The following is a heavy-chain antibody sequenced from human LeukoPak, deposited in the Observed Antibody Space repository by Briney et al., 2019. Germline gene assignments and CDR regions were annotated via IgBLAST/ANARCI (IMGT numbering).Heavy chain of an antibody. CDR3: ARDLTDSLLEWSLSPFDP. J-gene: IGHJ5*02. CDR1: GGTFSSYA. D-gene: IGHD3-3*01. Sequence: SVKVSCKASGGTFSSYAISWVRQAPGQGLEWMGRIIPILGIANYAQKFQGRVTITADKSTSTAYMELSSLRSEDTAVYYCARDLTDSLLEWSLSPFDPWGQGTLVTVSS. V-gene: IGHV1-69*04. CDR2: IIPILGIA.